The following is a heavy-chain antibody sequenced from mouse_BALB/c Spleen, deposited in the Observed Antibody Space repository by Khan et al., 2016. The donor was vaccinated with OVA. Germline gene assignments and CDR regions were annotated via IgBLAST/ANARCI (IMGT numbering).Heavy chain of an antibody. CDR2: IWAGGST. Sequence: QVQLKVSGPGLVAPSQSLSITCPVSGFSLTGYGVHWVRQPPGKGLEWLGVIWAGGSTNYNSALMSSLSISKDNSKSQVFLKMNSLQTDDTAMYYCARGDYGNLYYFDYWGHGTTLTVSS. CDR1: GFSLTGYG. J-gene: IGHJ2*01. CDR3: ARGDYGNLYYFDY. V-gene: IGHV2-9*02. D-gene: IGHD2-1*01.